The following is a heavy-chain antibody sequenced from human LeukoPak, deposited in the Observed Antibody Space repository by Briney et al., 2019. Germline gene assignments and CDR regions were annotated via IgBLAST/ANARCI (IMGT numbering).Heavy chain of an antibody. V-gene: IGHV3-30-3*01. CDR3: ARTYYYDSSGYELWIFDY. D-gene: IGHD3-22*01. CDR2: ISYDGSNK. Sequence: GGSLRLSCAASGFTLSSYAMHWVRQAPGKGLEWVAVISYDGSNKYYADSVKGRFTISRDNSKNTLYLQMNSLRAEDTAVYYCARTYYYDSSGYELWIFDYWGQGTLVTVSS. CDR1: GFTLSSYA. J-gene: IGHJ4*02.